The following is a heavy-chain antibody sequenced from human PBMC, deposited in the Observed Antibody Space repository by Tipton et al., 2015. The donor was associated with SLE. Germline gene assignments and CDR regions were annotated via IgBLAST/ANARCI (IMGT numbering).Heavy chain of an antibody. CDR1: GFTVSSNY. V-gene: IGHV3-53*05. D-gene: IGHD2-15*01. Sequence: LSLTCAASGFTVSSNYMSWVRQAPGKGLEWVSVIYSGGSTYYADSVKGRFTISRDNSKNTLYLQMNSLRAEDAAVYYCARVGYCSGGSCLYWYFDLWGRGTLVTVSS. CDR3: ARVGYCSGGSCLYWYFDL. J-gene: IGHJ2*01. CDR2: IYSGGST.